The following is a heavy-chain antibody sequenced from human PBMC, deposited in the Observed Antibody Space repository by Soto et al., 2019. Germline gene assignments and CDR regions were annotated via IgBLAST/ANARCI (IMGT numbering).Heavy chain of an antibody. V-gene: IGHV1-69*02. D-gene: IGHD1-26*01. CDR1: GGTFSSYI. CDR3: ATLGSGRYDY. CDR2: ISPTVGIP. Sequence: QVHLVQSGAEVKKPGSSVTVSCKASGGTFSSYIISWVRQAPGQGLEWMGRISPTVGIPNYAQKFQGSVTITADSSTSTAYMELKRLRSEDTAMHYCATLGSGRYDYWGRGTLVTVSS. J-gene: IGHJ4*01.